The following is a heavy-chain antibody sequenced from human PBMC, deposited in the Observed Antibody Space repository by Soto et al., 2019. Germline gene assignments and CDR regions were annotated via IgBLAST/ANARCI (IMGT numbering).Heavy chain of an antibody. Sequence: XXTLSLAFAVYGGSFSGYYWRWIRQPPGKGLEWIGEINHSGSTNYNPSLKSRVTISVDTSKNQFSLKLSSVTAEDTAVYYCARGGRIQLWLRGWFDPWGQGTLVTVS. V-gene: IGHV4-34*01. J-gene: IGHJ5*02. CDR1: GGSFSGYY. CDR3: ARGGRIQLWLRGWFDP. D-gene: IGHD5-18*01. CDR2: INHSGST.